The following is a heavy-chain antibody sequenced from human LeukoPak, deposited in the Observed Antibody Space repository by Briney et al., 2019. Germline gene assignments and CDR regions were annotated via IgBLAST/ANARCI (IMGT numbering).Heavy chain of an antibody. CDR2: IYTSGST. D-gene: IGHD3-16*01. J-gene: IGHJ5*02. CDR1: GGSKSSGSDY. CDR3: ARYDYVWGSGWFDP. Sequence: SETLSLTCTVSGGSKSSGSDYWSWIRQPAGKGLEWIGRIYTSGSTNYNPSLNSRVTISVDTSKNQFSLKLSSVTAADTAVYYCARYDYVWGSGWFDPWGQGTLVTVSS. V-gene: IGHV4-61*02.